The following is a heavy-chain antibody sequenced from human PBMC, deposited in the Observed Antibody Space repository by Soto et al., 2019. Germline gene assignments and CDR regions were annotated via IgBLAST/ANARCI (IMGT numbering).Heavy chain of an antibody. CDR2: ISSSGSST. CDR1: GFTFGDYY. Sequence: QVQLVESGGGLVKPGGSLRLSCAASGFTFGDYYMSWIRQAPGKGLEWVSYISSSGSSTYYVDSVKGRFTISRDNAKNSLYLQRDSLGAEDTAVYYCGIAAAARPAAWYWSQGALVTVSS. J-gene: IGHJ4*02. V-gene: IGHV3-11*01. D-gene: IGHD6-13*01. CDR3: GIAAAARPAAWY.